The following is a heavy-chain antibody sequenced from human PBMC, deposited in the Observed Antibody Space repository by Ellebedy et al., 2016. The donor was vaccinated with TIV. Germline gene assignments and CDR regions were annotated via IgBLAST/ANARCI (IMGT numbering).Heavy chain of an antibody. D-gene: IGHD3-9*01. CDR1: GFTFSRYS. CDR2: IGSTGTPI. Sequence: GGSLRLSXAASGFTFSRYSMNWVRQAPGKGLEWLSYIGSTGTPILYADSVKGRFTTPRDNAENSLYLQMNSLTDEDTAVYYCARDFDWNFDYWGQGTLVTVSS. V-gene: IGHV3-48*02. J-gene: IGHJ4*02. CDR3: ARDFDWNFDY.